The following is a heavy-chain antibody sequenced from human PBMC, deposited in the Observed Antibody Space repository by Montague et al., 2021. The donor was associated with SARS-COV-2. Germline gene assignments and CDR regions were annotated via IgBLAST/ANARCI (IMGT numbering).Heavy chain of an antibody. CDR2: VFYTGST. D-gene: IGHD6-19*01. Sequence: SETLSLTCVVSGDSVNTNQWTWVRQPPGKGLEWIGHVFYTGSTKYNPSLESRVTISIDTSKNQFALRLNSVSAADTAIYYCARLIGSGWTDAFDSWGQGTMATVSS. J-gene: IGHJ3*01. CDR1: GDSVNTNQ. V-gene: IGHV4-59*02. CDR3: ARLIGSGWTDAFDS.